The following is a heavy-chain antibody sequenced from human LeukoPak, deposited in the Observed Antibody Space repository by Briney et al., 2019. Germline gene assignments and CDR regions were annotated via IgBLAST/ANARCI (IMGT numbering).Heavy chain of an antibody. J-gene: IGHJ5*02. CDR1: GLTVSDNY. Sequence: GGSLRLSCALSGLTVSDNYMSWVRQAPGKGLEWVSVMYSGGDTYYADSVKGRFTFSRDISKNTLYLQMNGLRTEDTAMYYCARDAPQVPAAGVLASWGQGTLVTVSS. V-gene: IGHV3-53*01. D-gene: IGHD6-13*01. CDR3: ARDAPQVPAAGVLAS. CDR2: MYSGGDT.